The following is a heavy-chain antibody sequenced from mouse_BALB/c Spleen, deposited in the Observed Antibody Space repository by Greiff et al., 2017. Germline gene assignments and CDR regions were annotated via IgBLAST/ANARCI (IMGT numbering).Heavy chain of an antibody. CDR2: ISSGGSYT. D-gene: IGHD2-4*01. CDR1: GFTFSSYA. V-gene: IGHV5-9-4*01. CDR3: ARGGITPFAY. J-gene: IGHJ3*01. Sequence: EVMLVESGGGLVKPGGSLKLSCAASGFTFSSYAMSWVRQSPEKRLEGVAEISSGGSYTYYPATVPGRFTISRDNAKNTLYLEMSSLRSEDTAMYYCARGGITPFAYWGQGTLVTVSA.